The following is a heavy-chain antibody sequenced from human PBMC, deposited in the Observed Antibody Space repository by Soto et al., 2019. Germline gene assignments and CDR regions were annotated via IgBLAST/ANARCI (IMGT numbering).Heavy chain of an antibody. V-gene: IGHV1-18*01. D-gene: IGHD2-21*02. CDR3: ARENCGGDCYTYYYYYGMDV. Sequence: ASVKVSCKASGYTFTSYGISWVRQAPGQGLEWMGWISAYNGNTYHAQKLQGRVTMTTDTSTSTVYMELRSLRSDDTAVYYCARENCGGDCYTYYYYYGMDVWGQGTTVTVSS. CDR1: GYTFTSYG. J-gene: IGHJ6*02. CDR2: ISAYNGNT.